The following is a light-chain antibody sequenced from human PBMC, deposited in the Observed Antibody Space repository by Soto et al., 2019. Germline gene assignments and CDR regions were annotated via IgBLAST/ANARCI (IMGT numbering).Light chain of an antibody. CDR2: GES. CDR1: QSISSN. V-gene: IGKV3D-15*01. Sequence: EIVMTQSPSTLSVSPGERATLSCRASQSISSNLAWYQQKPGPAPRLLIYGESTRATGIPARFSGSGSGTEFTLTISSLQSEDFAVYYCQQYNNWPPWTFGQGTKVEIK. CDR3: QQYNNWPPWT. J-gene: IGKJ1*01.